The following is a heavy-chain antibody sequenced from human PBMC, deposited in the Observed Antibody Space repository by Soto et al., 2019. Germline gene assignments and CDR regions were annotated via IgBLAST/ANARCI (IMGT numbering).Heavy chain of an antibody. V-gene: IGHV3-23*01. CDR2: VTANGGST. D-gene: IGHD2-21*02. Sequence: GGSLRLSCAATGFSFSVYAMTWVRQAPGKGLEWVSAVTANGGSTYSADSVKGRYTISRDNSKNTLFLQMNSLRAEDTAVYYCASLGVGDWANYYYYYGMDVWGHGTTVTVSS. CDR3: ASLGVGDWANYYYYYGMDV. J-gene: IGHJ6*02. CDR1: GFSFSVYA.